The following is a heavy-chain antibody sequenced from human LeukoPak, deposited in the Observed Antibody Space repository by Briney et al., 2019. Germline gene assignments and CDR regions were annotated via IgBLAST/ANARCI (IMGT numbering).Heavy chain of an antibody. Sequence: GGSLRLSCAASGFTFSDYYMSWIRQAPGKGLEWVSYISSSGSTKYYADSVKGRFTISRDNSKNTLYLQMNSLRAEDTAVYYCAKDRGSYIVVVPANWFDPWGQGTLVTVSS. D-gene: IGHD2-2*01. J-gene: IGHJ5*02. CDR1: GFTFSDYY. CDR2: ISSSGSTK. V-gene: IGHV3-11*04. CDR3: AKDRGSYIVVVPANWFDP.